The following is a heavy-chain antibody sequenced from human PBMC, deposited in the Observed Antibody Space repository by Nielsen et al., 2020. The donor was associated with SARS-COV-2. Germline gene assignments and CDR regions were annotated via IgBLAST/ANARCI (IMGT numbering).Heavy chain of an antibody. CDR1: GFTSRSNY. CDR3: AIIWSGYTDAFDI. CDR2: IYSGGST. V-gene: IGHV3-53*01. D-gene: IGHD3-3*01. Sequence: GGSLRPSFEPSGFTSRSNYMTWVRQSPGQGQERGPVIYSGGSTYYADSVKGRFTISRDNSKNTLYLQMNSLRAEDTAVYYCAIIWSGYTDAFDIWGQGTMVTVSS. J-gene: IGHJ3*02.